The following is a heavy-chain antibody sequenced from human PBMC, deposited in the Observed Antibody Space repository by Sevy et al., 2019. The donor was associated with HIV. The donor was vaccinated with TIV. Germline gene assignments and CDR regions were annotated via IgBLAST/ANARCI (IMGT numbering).Heavy chain of an antibody. J-gene: IGHJ5*02. V-gene: IGHV3-53*01. CDR1: GFTVSSSY. Sequence: GGSLRLSCAASGFTVSSSYMTWVRQPPGKGLEWVSVIYSGGSTYYAVSLKGRFTISRDNSKNTAYLQMNNLRADDTAVYYGARGRGVFGAVAFNWFDPWGQGALVTVSS. D-gene: IGHD3-3*01. CDR2: IYSGGST. CDR3: ARGRGVFGAVAFNWFDP.